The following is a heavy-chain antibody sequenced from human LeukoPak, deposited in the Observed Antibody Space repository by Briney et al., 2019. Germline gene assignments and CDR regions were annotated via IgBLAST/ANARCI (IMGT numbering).Heavy chain of an antibody. D-gene: IGHD6-13*01. CDR3: ARAYSSSWYYFEY. CDR2: IYYSGST. J-gene: IGHJ4*02. Sequence: SETLSLTCTVSGGSISSYYWSWIRQPPGKGLEWIGYIYYSGSTNYNPSLKSRVTISVDTSKNQFSLKLSSVTAVDTAVYYCARAYSSSWYYFEYWGQGTLVTVSS. CDR1: GGSISSYY. V-gene: IGHV4-59*01.